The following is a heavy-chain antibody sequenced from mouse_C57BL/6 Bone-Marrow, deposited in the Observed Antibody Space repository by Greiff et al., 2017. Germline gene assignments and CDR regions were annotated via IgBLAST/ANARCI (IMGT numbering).Heavy chain of an antibody. V-gene: IGHV1-15*01. J-gene: IGHJ2*01. Sequence: QVQLKQSGAELVRPGASVTLSCKASGYTFTDYEMHWVKQTPVHGLEWIGAIDPETGGTAYNQKFKGKAILTADKSSSTAYMELRSLTSEDSAVYYCARREDCFDYWGQGTTLTVSS. CDR2: IDPETGGT. CDR1: GYTFTDYE. CDR3: ARREDCFDY.